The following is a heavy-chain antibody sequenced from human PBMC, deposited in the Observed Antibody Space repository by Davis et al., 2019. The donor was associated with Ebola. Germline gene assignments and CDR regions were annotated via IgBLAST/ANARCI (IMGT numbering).Heavy chain of an antibody. D-gene: IGHD1-1*01. J-gene: IGHJ4*02. CDR2: ISYDGSNK. Sequence: GESLKISCAASGFTFSSYAMHWVRQTPGKGLEWVAVISYDGSNKYYADSVKGRFTISRDNSKNTLYLQMNNLRAEDTAVYYCARARSDLLEDYWGQGTLVTVSS. CDR1: GFTFSSYA. CDR3: ARARSDLLEDY. V-gene: IGHV3-30-3*01.